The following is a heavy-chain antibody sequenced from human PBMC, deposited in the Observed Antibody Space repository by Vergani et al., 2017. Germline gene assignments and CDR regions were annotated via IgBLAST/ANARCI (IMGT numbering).Heavy chain of an antibody. V-gene: IGHV4-34*01. J-gene: IGHJ4*02. CDR3: AREVAVAGLDY. Sequence: QVQLQQLGAGLLKPSETLSLTFAVYGGSFSCYYWSWIRQPPGKGLEWIGYIYYSGSTYYNPSLKSRVTISVDTSKNQFSLKLSSVTAADTAVYYCAREVAVAGLDYWGQGTLVTVSS. CDR2: IYYSGST. CDR1: GGSFSCYY. D-gene: IGHD6-19*01.